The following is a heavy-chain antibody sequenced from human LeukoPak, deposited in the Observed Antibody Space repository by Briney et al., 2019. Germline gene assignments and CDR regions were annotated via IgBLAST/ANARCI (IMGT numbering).Heavy chain of an antibody. D-gene: IGHD1-1*01. Sequence: GASVKVSCKTSGYTFSTYGITWVRQAPGQGFQWMGWISAHSGNTKYAENFQGRISLTTDTSATTAYMERRSLTSDDTAVYYCARDLSSGGWTLEFDYWGQGSLVTVAS. CDR2: ISAHSGNT. V-gene: IGHV1-18*01. CDR1: GYTFSTYG. J-gene: IGHJ4*02. CDR3: ARDLSSGGWTLEFDY.